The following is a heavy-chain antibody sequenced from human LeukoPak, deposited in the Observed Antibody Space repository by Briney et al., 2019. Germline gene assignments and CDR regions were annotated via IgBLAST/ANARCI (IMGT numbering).Heavy chain of an antibody. CDR1: GFTFSTYS. V-gene: IGHV3-21*01. D-gene: IGHD6-19*01. J-gene: IGHJ6*02. Sequence: PGGSLRLSCAASGFTFSTYSMNWVRQAPGKGLEWVSSISSSSSYIYHVDSVKGRFTISRDNAKNSLYLQMNSLGAEDTAVYYCARGSLAVAGSGVDVWGQGTTVTVSS. CDR2: ISSSSSYI. CDR3: ARGSLAVAGSGVDV.